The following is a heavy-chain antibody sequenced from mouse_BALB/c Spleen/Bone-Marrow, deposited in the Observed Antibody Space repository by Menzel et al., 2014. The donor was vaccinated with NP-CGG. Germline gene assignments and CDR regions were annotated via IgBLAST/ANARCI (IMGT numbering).Heavy chain of an antibody. CDR1: GDSITSGY. CDR2: ISYSGST. Sequence: EVQLQQSGPSLVKPSQTLSLTCSVTGDSITSGYWNWIREFPGNKLEYMGYISYSGSTYYSPSLKSRISITRDTSKSXYYLQLNSVTTEDTATYYCATYDGLYFDYWGQGTTLTVSS. D-gene: IGHD2-3*01. V-gene: IGHV3-8*02. CDR3: ATYDGLYFDY. J-gene: IGHJ2*01.